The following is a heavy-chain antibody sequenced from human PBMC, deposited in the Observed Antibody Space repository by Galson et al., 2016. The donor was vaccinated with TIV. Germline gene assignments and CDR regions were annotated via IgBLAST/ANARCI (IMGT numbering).Heavy chain of an antibody. CDR3: ARGFGVLTGNYLPKDFDY. CDR1: GYKFIGYH. J-gene: IGHJ4*02. D-gene: IGHD3-9*01. V-gene: IGHV1-2*02. Sequence: SVKVSCKASGYKFIGYHVHWVRQAPGQGLEWMGWIKPNRGDTNVAQKFRGRVTMTRDTSITTAYLELSGLRSDVTAVYYCARGFGVLTGNYLPKDFDYWGQGTLVTVSS. CDR2: IKPNRGDT.